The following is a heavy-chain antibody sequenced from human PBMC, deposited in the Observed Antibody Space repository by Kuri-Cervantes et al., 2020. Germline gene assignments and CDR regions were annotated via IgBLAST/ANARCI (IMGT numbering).Heavy chain of an antibody. CDR3: ARDPYDSSGSYYGVSDK. CDR1: GGTFSSYA. V-gene: IGHV1-69*05. CDR2: IIPIFGTA. D-gene: IGHD3-22*01. J-gene: IGHJ4*02. Sequence: SVKVSCKASGGTFSSYAISWVRQAPGQGLEWMGGIIPIFGTANYAQKFQGRVTITTDESTSTAYMELRSLRSDDTAVYYCARDPYDSSGSYYGVSDKWGQGTLVTVSS.